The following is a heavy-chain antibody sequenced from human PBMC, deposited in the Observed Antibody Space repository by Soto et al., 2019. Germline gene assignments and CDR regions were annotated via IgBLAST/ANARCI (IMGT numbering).Heavy chain of an antibody. D-gene: IGHD4-17*01. CDR2: IIPIFGTA. CDR3: ARVGHYGDYYGAEWLDP. V-gene: IGHV1-69*06. Sequence: SVKVSCKASGGTFSSYAISWVRQAPGQGLEWMGGIIPIFGTANYAQKFQGRVTITADKSTSTAYMELSSLRSEDTAVYYCARVGHYGDYYGAEWLDPWGQGTLVTVSS. J-gene: IGHJ5*02. CDR1: GGTFSSYA.